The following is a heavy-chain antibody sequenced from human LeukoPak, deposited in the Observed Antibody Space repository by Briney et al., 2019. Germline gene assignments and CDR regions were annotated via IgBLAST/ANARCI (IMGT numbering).Heavy chain of an antibody. CDR1: GGSIRSYY. Sequence: PSETLSLTCSVSGGSIRSYYWSWIRQPPGKGLEWIGYIYYSGSTNYNPSLKSRVTISVDTSKNQFSLKLSSVTAADTAVYYCARVLGGATHYLDYWGQGTLVTVSS. CDR3: ARVLGGATHYLDY. V-gene: IGHV4-59*01. J-gene: IGHJ4*02. CDR2: IYYSGST. D-gene: IGHD1-26*01.